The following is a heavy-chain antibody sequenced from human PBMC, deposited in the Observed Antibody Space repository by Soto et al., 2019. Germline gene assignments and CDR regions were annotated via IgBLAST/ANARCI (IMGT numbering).Heavy chain of an antibody. V-gene: IGHV3-30*18. CDR3: AKPDYDSSAYFDF. J-gene: IGHJ4*02. D-gene: IGHD3-22*01. CDR1: GFTFSTCD. Sequence: GGSLRLSCAASGFTFSTCDMYWVRQAPGKGLEWVALMSYDGSNKDYADSVKGRFTISRDNSKNTLYLQMNSLRAEDTAVYYCAKPDYDSSAYFDFWGQGTLVTVSS. CDR2: MSYDGSNK.